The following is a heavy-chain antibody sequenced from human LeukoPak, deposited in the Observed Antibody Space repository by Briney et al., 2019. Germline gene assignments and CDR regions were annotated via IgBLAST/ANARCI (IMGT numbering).Heavy chain of an antibody. CDR1: GFTFTSSA. V-gene: IGHV1-58*02. Sequence: SVKVSCKASGFTFTSSAMQWVRQARGQRLEWIGWIVVGSGNTNYVQKFQERVTITRDMSTSTAYMELSSLRSEDTAVYYCAAEGYDSSGYPYYFDYWGQGTLVTVSS. J-gene: IGHJ4*02. CDR3: AAEGYDSSGYPYYFDY. D-gene: IGHD3-22*01. CDR2: IVVGSGNT.